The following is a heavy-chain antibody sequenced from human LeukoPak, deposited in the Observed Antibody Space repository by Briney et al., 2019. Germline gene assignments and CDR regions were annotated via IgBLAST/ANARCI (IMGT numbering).Heavy chain of an antibody. J-gene: IGHJ4*02. CDR3: ATPAFTAYSGYEWARFRFDY. CDR1: GFTFSSYA. V-gene: IGHV3-30-3*01. CDR2: ISYDGSNK. Sequence: GGSLRLSCAASGFTFSSYAMHWVRQAPGKGLEWVAVISYDGSNKYYADSVKGRFTISRDNSKNTLYLQMNSLRAEDTAVYYCATPAFTAYSGYEWARFRFDYWGQGTLVTVSS. D-gene: IGHD5-12*01.